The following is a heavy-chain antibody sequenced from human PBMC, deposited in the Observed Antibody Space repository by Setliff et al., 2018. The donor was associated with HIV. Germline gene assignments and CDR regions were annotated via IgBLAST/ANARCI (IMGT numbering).Heavy chain of an antibody. J-gene: IGHJ4*02. V-gene: IGHV1-46*01. CDR3: AREFPGGTKGFDY. CDR1: GHTFTSYI. CDR2: IAPSSGGI. Sequence: ASVKVSCKASGHTFTSYILHWVRQAAGQGLEWVGRIAPSSGGIHYAQKFQDRVTMTRDTSTSTVYMDLSRLRSEDTAVYYCAREFPGGTKGFDYWGQGTLVTVSS. D-gene: IGHD1-1*01.